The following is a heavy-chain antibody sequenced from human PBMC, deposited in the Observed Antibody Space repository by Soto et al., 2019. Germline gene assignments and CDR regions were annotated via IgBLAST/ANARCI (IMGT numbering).Heavy chain of an antibody. CDR3: ARRSSGWYRPFDY. CDR2: IYYSGST. J-gene: IGHJ4*02. D-gene: IGHD6-19*01. Sequence: LETLSLTCTVSGGSISSSSYYWGWIRQPPGKGLGWIGSIYYSGSTYYNPSLKSRVTISVDTSKNQFSLKLSSVTAADTAVYYCARRSSGWYRPFDYWGQGTLVTVSS. V-gene: IGHV4-39*01. CDR1: GGSISSSSYY.